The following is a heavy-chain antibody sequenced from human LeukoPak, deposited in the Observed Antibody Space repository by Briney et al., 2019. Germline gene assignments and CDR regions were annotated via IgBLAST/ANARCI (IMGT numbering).Heavy chain of an antibody. Sequence: SDTLSLTCTVSGGSISSYYWSWIRQPPGKGLEWIGYIYYSGSTNYNPSLKSRVTISVDTSKNQFSLKLSSVTAADTAVYYCARLTPSGYYYYGMDVWGQGTTVTVSS. V-gene: IGHV4-59*08. CDR3: ARLTPSGYYYYGMDV. J-gene: IGHJ6*02. CDR1: GGSISSYY. D-gene: IGHD2-15*01. CDR2: IYYSGST.